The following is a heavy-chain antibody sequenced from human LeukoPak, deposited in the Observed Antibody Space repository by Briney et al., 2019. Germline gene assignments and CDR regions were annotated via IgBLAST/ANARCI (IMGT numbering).Heavy chain of an antibody. CDR2: IYYSGST. CDR3: ARVYSGSYYAFDI. Sequence: ASETLSLTCTVPGGSISSHYWSWIRQPPGKGLEWIGYIYYSGSTNYNPSLKSRVTISVDTSKNQFSLKLSSVTAADTAVYYCARVYSGSYYAFDIWGQGTMVTVSS. J-gene: IGHJ3*02. CDR1: GGSISSHY. D-gene: IGHD1-26*01. V-gene: IGHV4-59*11.